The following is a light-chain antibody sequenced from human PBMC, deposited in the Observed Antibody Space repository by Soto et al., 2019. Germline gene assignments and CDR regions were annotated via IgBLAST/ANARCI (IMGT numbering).Light chain of an antibody. J-gene: IGKJ2*01. CDR3: QQSNNWPYT. CDR2: GAS. Sequence: EIVMTQSPAPLSVSPGERVTLSCRASQSVSDNLAWYQQKPGQAPRLLIYGASTRATTTPARFSGSGSGTEFTLTISSLQSEDFAVYFCQQSNNWPYTFGQGTKLDIK. V-gene: IGKV3-15*01. CDR1: QSVSDN.